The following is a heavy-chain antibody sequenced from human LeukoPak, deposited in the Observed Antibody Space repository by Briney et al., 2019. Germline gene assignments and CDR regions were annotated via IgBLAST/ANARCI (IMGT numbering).Heavy chain of an antibody. V-gene: IGHV3-73*01. CDR2: IRSKANSYAT. D-gene: IGHD5-12*01. CDR3: AKSHRAWIDYYYMDV. Sequence: GGSLRLSCAASGFTFSGSAMHWVRQASGKGLEWVGRIRSKANSYATAYAASVKGRFTISRDNSKNTLYLQMNSLRAEDTAVYYCAKSHRAWIDYYYMDVWGKGTTVTVSS. CDR1: GFTFSGSA. J-gene: IGHJ6*03.